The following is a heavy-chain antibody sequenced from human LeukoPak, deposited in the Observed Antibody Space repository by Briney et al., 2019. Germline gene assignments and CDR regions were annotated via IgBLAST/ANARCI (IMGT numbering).Heavy chain of an antibody. Sequence: GGSLRLSCAASGFTFSSYWMSWVRQAPGKGLEWVANIKQDGSEKYYVDSVKGRFTISRDNAKNSLYLQMNSLRAEDTAVEYCAIVAWGNDAFDIWGQGTMVTVSS. D-gene: IGHD3-16*01. CDR3: AIVAWGNDAFDI. CDR2: IKQDGSEK. V-gene: IGHV3-7*01. J-gene: IGHJ3*02. CDR1: GFTFSSYW.